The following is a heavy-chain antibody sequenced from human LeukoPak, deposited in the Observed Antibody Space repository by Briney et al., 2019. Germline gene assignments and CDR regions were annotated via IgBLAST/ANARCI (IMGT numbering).Heavy chain of an antibody. Sequence: PGGSLRLSNAASGFTFSTYWMHWVRQAPGKGLVWVSRIKSDGSTNYADSVKGRFTISRDNAKNTLSLQMNSLRPEDTGVYYCARAPSEIGGYYPEYFRHWGQGTLVTVSS. D-gene: IGHD3-22*01. J-gene: IGHJ1*01. CDR3: ARAPSEIGGYYPEYFRH. CDR1: GFTFSTYW. V-gene: IGHV3-74*01. CDR2: IKSDGST.